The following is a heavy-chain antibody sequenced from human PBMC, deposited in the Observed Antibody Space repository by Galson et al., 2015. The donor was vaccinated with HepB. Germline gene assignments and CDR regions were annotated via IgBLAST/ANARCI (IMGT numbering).Heavy chain of an antibody. CDR1: GGTFSSYT. CDR3: ARDSGIVATPTPFDY. Sequence: SVKVSCKASGGTFSSYTISWVRQAPGQGLEWMGRIIPILGIANYAQKFQGRVTITADKSTSTAYMELSSLRSEDTAVYYCARDSGIVATPTPFDYWGQGTLVTVSS. J-gene: IGHJ4*02. D-gene: IGHD5-12*01. CDR2: IIPILGIA. V-gene: IGHV1-69*04.